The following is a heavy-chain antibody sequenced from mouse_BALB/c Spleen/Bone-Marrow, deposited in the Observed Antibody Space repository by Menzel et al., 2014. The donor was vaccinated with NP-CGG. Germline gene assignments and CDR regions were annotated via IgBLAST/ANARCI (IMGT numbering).Heavy chain of an antibody. V-gene: IGHV1S127*01. Sequence: VQLQQSGPELVRPGASVKMSCKASDYTFTSYWMHWVKQRPGQGLEWIGMIDPSNSETRLNQKFKDKATLNFDKSSNTSYMHLSSLTSYDSTFYYFARTFQPRTSMDYWGQGSSVTVSS. D-gene: IGHD2-14*01. J-gene: IGHJ4*01. CDR3: ARTFQPRTSMDY. CDR1: DYTFTSYW. CDR2: IDPSNSET.